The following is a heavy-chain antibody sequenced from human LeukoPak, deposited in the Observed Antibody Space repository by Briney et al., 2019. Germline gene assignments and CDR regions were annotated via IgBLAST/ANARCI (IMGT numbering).Heavy chain of an antibody. CDR3: ARALPPEGATTYAFDI. V-gene: IGHV4-4*07. Sequence: SETLSLTCTVSGGSISSYYWSWIRQPAGKGLEWIGRIYTSGSTNYNPSLKSRVTMSVDTSKNQFSLKLSSVTAADTAVYYCARALPPEGATTYAFDIWGQGTMVTVSS. CDR1: GGSISSYY. D-gene: IGHD1-26*01. J-gene: IGHJ3*02. CDR2: IYTSGST.